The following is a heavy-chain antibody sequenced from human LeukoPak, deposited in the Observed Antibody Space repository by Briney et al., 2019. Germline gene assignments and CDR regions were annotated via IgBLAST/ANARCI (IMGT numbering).Heavy chain of an antibody. D-gene: IGHD4-23*01. V-gene: IGHV1-69*05. J-gene: IGHJ4*02. CDR3: ARGSMVVTSPFDY. CDR1: GGTFSGYA. Sequence: SVKVSCKASGGTFSGYAISWVRQAPGQGLEWMGRIIPIFGTANYAQKFQGRVTITTDESTSTAYKELSSLISEDTAVYYCARGSMVVTSPFDYWGQGTLVTVSS. CDR2: IIPIFGTA.